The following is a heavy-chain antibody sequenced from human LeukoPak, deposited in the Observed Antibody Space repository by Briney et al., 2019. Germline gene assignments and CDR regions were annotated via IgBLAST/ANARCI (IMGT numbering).Heavy chain of an antibody. Sequence: HSETLPHTCTVSGGSISSYYWSWIRQPPGKGLEWIGYIYYSGSTNYNPSLKSRVTISVDTSKNQFSLKLSSVTAADTAVYYCARLGGRYYYDSSGLPPQAFDIWGQGTKVAVCS. D-gene: IGHD3-22*01. CDR2: IYYSGST. CDR1: GGSISSYY. CDR3: ARLGGRYYYDSSGLPPQAFDI. V-gene: IGHV4-59*08. J-gene: IGHJ3*02.